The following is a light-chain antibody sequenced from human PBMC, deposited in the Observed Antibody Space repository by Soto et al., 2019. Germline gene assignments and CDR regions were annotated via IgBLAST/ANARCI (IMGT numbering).Light chain of an antibody. J-gene: IGKJ1*01. V-gene: IGKV1-5*03. CDR2: KAS. Sequence: DIQMTQSPSTLSASVGDRVIITCRASQSINSWLAWYQQKPGKAPELLISKASSLQSGVPPRFSGSGSGTEFTLTISSLQPDDFANYYCQQYNTYSWTFGQGTKVEIK. CDR1: QSINSW. CDR3: QQYNTYSWT.